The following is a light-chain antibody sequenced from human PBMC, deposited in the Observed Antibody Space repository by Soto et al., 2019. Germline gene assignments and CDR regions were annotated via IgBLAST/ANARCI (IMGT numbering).Light chain of an antibody. CDR2: DAS. V-gene: IGKV1-39*01. Sequence: DIQMTQSPSSLSASVGDRVTITCRASRTISSYLNWYQQKPGKAPRLLIYDASSLLSGVPSRFSGSGSGTDFTLTIASLQPEDFSTYYCQQSYSTPHFGQGTRLEIK. CDR3: QQSYSTPH. J-gene: IGKJ5*01. CDR1: RTISSY.